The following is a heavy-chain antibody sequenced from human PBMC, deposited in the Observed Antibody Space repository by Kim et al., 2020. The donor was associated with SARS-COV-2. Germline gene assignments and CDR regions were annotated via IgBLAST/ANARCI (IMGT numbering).Heavy chain of an antibody. D-gene: IGHD3-10*01. CDR2: ISNDGRRK. CDR3: ATDRERSGSYFNH. CDR1: GFFFGDYH. J-gene: IGHJ4*02. V-gene: IGHV3-30*14. Sequence: GGSLRLSCEASGFFFGDYHMHWVRQAPGKGLEWVAVISNDGRRKDYRDSVKGRFTISRGRSNDTLYLQMTSLRDEDTAVYYCATDRERSGSYFNHWGQG.